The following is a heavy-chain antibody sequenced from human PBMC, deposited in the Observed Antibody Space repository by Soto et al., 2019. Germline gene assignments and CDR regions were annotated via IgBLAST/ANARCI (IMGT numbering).Heavy chain of an antibody. Sequence: GESLKISCKGSGYSFTSYWISWVRQMPGKGLEWMGRIDPSDSYTNYGPSFQGHVTISADKSISTAYLQWSSLKASDTAMYYCARLRGWGRYFDWLPRTNNWFDPWGQGTLVTVSS. CDR2: IDPSDSYT. D-gene: IGHD3-9*01. CDR3: ARLRGWGRYFDWLPRTNNWFDP. V-gene: IGHV5-10-1*01. CDR1: GYSFTSYW. J-gene: IGHJ5*02.